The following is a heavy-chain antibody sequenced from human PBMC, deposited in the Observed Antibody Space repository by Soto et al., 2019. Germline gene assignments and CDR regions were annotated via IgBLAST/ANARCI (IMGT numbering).Heavy chain of an antibody. CDR2: IYHSGST. J-gene: IGHJ3*02. CDR1: GYSISSGYY. Sequence: SETLSLTCAVSGYSISSGYYWGWIRQPPGKGLEWIGSIYHSGSTYYNPSLKSRVTISVDTSKNQFSLKLSSVTAADTAVYYCARDLTTVVTPGAFDIWAQGTMVTVS. CDR3: ARDLTTVVTPGAFDI. V-gene: IGHV4-38-2*02. D-gene: IGHD4-17*01.